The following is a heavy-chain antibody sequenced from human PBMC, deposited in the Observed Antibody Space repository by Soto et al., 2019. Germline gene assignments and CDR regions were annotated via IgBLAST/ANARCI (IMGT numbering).Heavy chain of an antibody. CDR2: IYYSGST. D-gene: IGHD6-13*01. J-gene: IGHJ4*02. CDR1: GGSISSGGDY. V-gene: IGHV4-39*01. Sequence: PSETLSLICTVSGGSISSGGDYWGWIRQPPGKGLEWIGSIYYSGSTYYNPSLKSRVTISVDTSKNQFSLKLSSVTAADTAVYYCASPGYSSSWFFDYWGQGTLVTVSS. CDR3: ASPGYSSSWFFDY.